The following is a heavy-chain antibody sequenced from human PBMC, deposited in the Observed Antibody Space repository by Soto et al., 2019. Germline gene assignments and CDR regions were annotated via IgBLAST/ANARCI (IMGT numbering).Heavy chain of an antibody. CDR1: GFTFTSSA. J-gene: IGHJ6*02. CDR2: IVVGSGNT. Sequence: GASVKVSCKASGFTFTSSAVQWVRQARGQRLEWIGWIVVGSGNTNYAQKFQERVTITRDMSTSTAYMELSSLRSEDTAVYYCAADIYCFSPTSCYKLTQGMDVWGQGTTVTVSS. D-gene: IGHD2-2*02. V-gene: IGHV1-58*01. CDR3: AADIYCFSPTSCYKLTQGMDV.